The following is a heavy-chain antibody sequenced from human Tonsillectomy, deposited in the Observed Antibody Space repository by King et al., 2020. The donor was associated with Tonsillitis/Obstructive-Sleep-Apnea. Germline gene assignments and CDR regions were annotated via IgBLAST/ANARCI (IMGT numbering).Heavy chain of an antibody. V-gene: IGHV3-30*18. J-gene: IGHJ4*02. CDR1: GFMFSNYG. Sequence: VQLVESGGGVVQPGRSLTLSCAASGFMFSNYGMHWVRQAPGKGLEWVAVISSDGNNKYYGDSVKGRFTISRDKSKNTLYLRMNSLSVEDTAVYYCAKDAGAEWERYYFDYWGQGTLVTVSS. CDR3: AKDAGAEWERYYFDY. D-gene: IGHD1-26*01. CDR2: ISSDGNNK.